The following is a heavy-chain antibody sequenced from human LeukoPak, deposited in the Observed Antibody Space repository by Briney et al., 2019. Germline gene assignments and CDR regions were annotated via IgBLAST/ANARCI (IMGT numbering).Heavy chain of an antibody. Sequence: ARSLRLSCAASGFTFSSYSMNWVRQAPGKWLGWVSSISSSSSYIYYADSVKGRFTISRDNAKNSLYLQMNSLRAEDTAVYYCVRDLGKDYYDRGGFDYWGQGTPVTVSS. J-gene: IGHJ4*02. CDR2: ISSSSSYI. V-gene: IGHV3-21*01. D-gene: IGHD3-22*01. CDR1: GFTFSSYS. CDR3: VRDLGKDYYDRGGFDY.